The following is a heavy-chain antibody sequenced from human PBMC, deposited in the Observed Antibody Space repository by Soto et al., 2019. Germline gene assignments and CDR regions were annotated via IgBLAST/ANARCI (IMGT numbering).Heavy chain of an antibody. D-gene: IGHD1-26*01. V-gene: IGHV4-30-4*01. CDR1: GGSIRNGDYY. CDR2: VYYSGTT. Sequence: ASETLSLTCTVSGGSIRNGDYYWGWIRQPPGKGLEWIGYVYYSGTTYSHPSLNSRVSISVDTSENQFSLRLTTVTAADTAVYYCVTVNLVGAAYYFDYWGPGTLVTVSS. J-gene: IGHJ4*02. CDR3: VTVNLVGAAYYFDY.